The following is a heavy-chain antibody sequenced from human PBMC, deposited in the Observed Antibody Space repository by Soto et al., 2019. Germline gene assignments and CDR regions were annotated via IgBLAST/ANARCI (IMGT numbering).Heavy chain of an antibody. Sequence: SGKVCCKTSGVTFSNDAISWVRQAPGQGLEWVGGIIPIYGTTHYAQKFQDRLKLTADESTGTAYMELSSLRSDDTGVYYCARDGMGTIVGGMDVWGQGTTVTVSS. V-gene: IGHV1-69*13. J-gene: IGHJ6*02. CDR3: ARDGMGTIVGGMDV. D-gene: IGHD7-27*01. CDR1: GVTFSNDA. CDR2: IIPIYGTT.